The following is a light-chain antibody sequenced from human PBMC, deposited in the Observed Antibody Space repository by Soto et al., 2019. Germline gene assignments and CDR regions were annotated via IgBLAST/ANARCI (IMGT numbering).Light chain of an antibody. CDR1: QSVSSNY. CDR3: QQYCTSSMYT. CDR2: GAS. J-gene: IGKJ2*01. V-gene: IGKV3-20*01. Sequence: EIVLTQSPGTLSLSPGERATLSCRASQSVSSNYLTWYQQKPGQAPRLLIYGASSRATGIPDRFSGSGSGTDFTLTINRLEPEDCAVYYCQQYCTSSMYTFGQGTTLEIK.